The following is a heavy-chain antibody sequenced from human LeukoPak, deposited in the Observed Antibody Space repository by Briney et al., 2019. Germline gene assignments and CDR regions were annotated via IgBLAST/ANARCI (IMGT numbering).Heavy chain of an antibody. J-gene: IGHJ4*02. CDR3: ARAPRELLGFDY. V-gene: IGHV3-23*01. Sequence: PGGSLRLSCAASGFTFRASDMNWVRQAPGKGLEWVSAISGSGGDTYYVDSVKGRFTISRDNSKNTLYLQMNSLRAEDTAVYYCARAPRELLGFDYWGQGTLVTVSS. D-gene: IGHD1-26*01. CDR2: ISGSGGDT. CDR1: GFTFRASD.